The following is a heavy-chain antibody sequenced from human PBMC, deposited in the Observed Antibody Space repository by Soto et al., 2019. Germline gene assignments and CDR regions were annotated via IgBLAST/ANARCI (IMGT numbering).Heavy chain of an antibody. CDR1: GFTFGDYA. J-gene: IGHJ3*02. Sequence: GGSLRLSCTASGFTFGDYAMSWVRQAPGKGLEWVGFIRSKAYGGTTEYAASVKGRFTISRDDSKSIAYLQMNSLKTEDTDVYYCTRGWDLYYYDSSGYDAFDIWGQGTMVTVSS. CDR2: IRSKAYGGTT. V-gene: IGHV3-49*04. D-gene: IGHD3-22*01. CDR3: TRGWDLYYYDSSGYDAFDI.